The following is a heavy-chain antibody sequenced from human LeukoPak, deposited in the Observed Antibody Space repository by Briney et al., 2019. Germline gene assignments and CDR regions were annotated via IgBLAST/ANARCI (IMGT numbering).Heavy chain of an antibody. D-gene: IGHD3-16*01. CDR2: IYYSGST. V-gene: IGHV4-30-4*01. CDR3: ARDTSAGERDY. Sequence: SQTLSLTGTVSGGSISSGDYYWSWIRQPPGKGLEWIGYIYYSGSTYYNPSLKSRVTISVDTSKNQFSLKLSSVTAADTAVYYCARDTSAGERDYWGQGTLVTVSS. J-gene: IGHJ4*02. CDR1: GGSISSGDYY.